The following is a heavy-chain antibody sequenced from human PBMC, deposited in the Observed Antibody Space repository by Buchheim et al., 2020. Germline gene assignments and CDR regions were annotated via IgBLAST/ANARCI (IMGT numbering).Heavy chain of an antibody. Sequence: VQLVESGGGLVQPGGSLRLSCAASGFTFSSYEMNWVRQPPGKGLEWIGEINHSGSTNYNPSLKSRVTISVATSKNQFYLKLSSVTAADTAVYYCARGRGSGRSYFDYWGQGTL. CDR2: INHSGST. D-gene: IGHD6-19*01. CDR1: GFTFSSYE. V-gene: IGHV4-34*01. CDR3: ARGRGSGRSYFDY. J-gene: IGHJ4*02.